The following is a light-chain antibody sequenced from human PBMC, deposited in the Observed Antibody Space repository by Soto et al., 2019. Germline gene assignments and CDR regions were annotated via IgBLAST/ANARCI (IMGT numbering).Light chain of an antibody. V-gene: IGKV3-15*01. J-gene: IGKJ4*01. CDR1: QRVSSN. Sequence: EIVMTQSPATLSVSPGGRATLSCRASQRVSSNLAWYQQKTGQAPRLLIYATSTRATGIPARFSGSGSGTEFTLTISSLQSEDFAVYYCQQYNSWPLAFGGGTKVEIK. CDR3: QQYNSWPLA. CDR2: ATS.